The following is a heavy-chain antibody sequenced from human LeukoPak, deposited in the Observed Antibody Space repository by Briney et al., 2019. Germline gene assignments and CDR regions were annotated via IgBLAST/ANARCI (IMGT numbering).Heavy chain of an antibody. J-gene: IGHJ4*02. CDR2: MHSDGSST. Sequence: GGTLRLSCAASGFTFSSYWMHWVRQAPGKGLVWVSRMHSDGSSTDYADCVKGRFTISRDNAKNTLNLQMNSLRAEDTAVYYCARDPRGGTLDYWGQGDLVTVSS. CDR1: GFTFSSYW. D-gene: IGHD3-10*01. CDR3: ARDPRGGTLDY. V-gene: IGHV3-74*01.